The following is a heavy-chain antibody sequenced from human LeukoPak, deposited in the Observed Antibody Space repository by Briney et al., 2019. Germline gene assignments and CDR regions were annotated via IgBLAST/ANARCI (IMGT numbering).Heavy chain of an antibody. J-gene: IGHJ4*02. Sequence: PGGSLRLSCAASGGTFSSYAMSWVRQAPGKGLEWVSAISGSGGSTYYADSMKGRFTIFRDNSKNTLYLQMSSLRAEDTAVYYCAKDLVRGVIITLFDYWGQGTLVTVSS. CDR2: ISGSGGST. D-gene: IGHD3-10*01. CDR3: AKDLVRGVIITLFDY. V-gene: IGHV3-23*01. CDR1: GGTFSSYA.